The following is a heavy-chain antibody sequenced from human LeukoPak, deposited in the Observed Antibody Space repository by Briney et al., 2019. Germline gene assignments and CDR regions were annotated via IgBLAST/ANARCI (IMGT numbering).Heavy chain of an antibody. V-gene: IGHV1-18*01. CDR1: GGTFNSYA. CDR2: ISSHNGNT. D-gene: IGHD2-21*01. Sequence: ASVKVSCKASGGTFNSYAISWVRQAPGQGLEWMGWISSHNGNTNYAQKFQGRVTVTTDTSTSTAYMELRSLRSDDTAVYYCARAGVVVIAKIDYWGQGTLVTVSS. CDR3: ARAGVVVIAKIDY. J-gene: IGHJ4*02.